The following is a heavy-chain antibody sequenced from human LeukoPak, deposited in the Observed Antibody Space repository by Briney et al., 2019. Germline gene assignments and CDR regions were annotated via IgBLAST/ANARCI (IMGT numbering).Heavy chain of an antibody. D-gene: IGHD2-2*01. V-gene: IGHV4-59*01. CDR1: GGSISSYY. CDR2: IYYSGST. J-gene: IGHJ3*02. CDR3: ARDNDQEDAFDI. Sequence: SETLSLTCTVYGGSISSYYWSWIRQPPGKGLEWIGYIYYSGSTNYNPSLKSRVTISVDTSKSQFSLKLSSVTAADTAVYYCARDNDQEDAFDIWGQGTMVTVSS.